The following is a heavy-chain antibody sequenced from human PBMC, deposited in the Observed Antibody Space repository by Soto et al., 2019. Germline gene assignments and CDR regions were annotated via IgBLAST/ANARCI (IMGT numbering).Heavy chain of an antibody. J-gene: IGHJ3*02. V-gene: IGHV4-31*01. CDR3: ARRYGVAFDI. CDR1: GGSISSGGYY. Sequence: SETLSLTCTVSGGSISSGGYYWSWIRQHPGKGLEWIGYIYYSGSTYYNPSLKSPVTISVDTSKNQFSLKLSPVTAADTAVYYCARRYGVAFDIWGQGTMVTVSS. CDR2: IYYSGST. D-gene: IGHD3-10*01.